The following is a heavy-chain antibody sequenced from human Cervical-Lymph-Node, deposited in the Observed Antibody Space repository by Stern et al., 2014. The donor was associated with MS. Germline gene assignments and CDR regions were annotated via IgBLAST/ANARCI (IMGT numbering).Heavy chain of an antibody. J-gene: IGHJ6*02. V-gene: IGHV5-51*01. D-gene: IGHD3-9*01. CDR2: IYPGDSDT. CDR1: GYSFTSYW. CDR3: AGYDMLTGYASYYYYGMDV. Sequence: VQLVQSGAEVKKPGESLKISCKGSGYSFTSYWIGWVRQMPGKGLEWMGIIYPGDSDTRDSPSFQAPVTISADHTIHHHYLQWSSLKASDTAMYYCAGYDMLTGYASYYYYGMDVWGQGTTVTVSS.